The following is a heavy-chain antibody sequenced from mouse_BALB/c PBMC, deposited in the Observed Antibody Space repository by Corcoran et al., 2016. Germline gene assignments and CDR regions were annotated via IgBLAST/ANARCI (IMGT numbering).Heavy chain of an antibody. CDR2: IDPANGNT. CDR1: GFNIKDTY. D-gene: IGHD4-1*01. V-gene: IGHV14-3*02. CDR3: ANWDWYFDV. J-gene: IGHJ1*01. Sequence: EVQLQQSGAELVKPGDSVKLSCTASGFNIKDTYMHWVKQRPEQGLEWIGRIDPANGNTKYDPKFQGKATITADTSSNTAYLQLSSLTSEDTAVYYCANWDWYFDVWGAGTTVTVSS.